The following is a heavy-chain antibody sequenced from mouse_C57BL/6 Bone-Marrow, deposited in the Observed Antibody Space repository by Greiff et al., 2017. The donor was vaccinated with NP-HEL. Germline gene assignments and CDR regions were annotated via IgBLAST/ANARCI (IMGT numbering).Heavy chain of an antibody. D-gene: IGHD2-4*01. V-gene: IGHV5-4*03. CDR2: ISDGGSYT. CDR3: ARVYYDYWFAY. Sequence: EVKLMESGGGLVKPGGSLKLSCAASGFTFSSYAMSWVRQTPEKRLEWVATISDGGSYTYYPANVKGRFTISRDNAKNNLYLQMSHLKSEDTAMYYCARVYYDYWFAYWGQGTLVTVSA. CDR1: GFTFSSYA. J-gene: IGHJ3*01.